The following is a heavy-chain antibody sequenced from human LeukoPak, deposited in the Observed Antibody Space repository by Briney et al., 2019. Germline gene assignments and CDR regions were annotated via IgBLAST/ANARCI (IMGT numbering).Heavy chain of an antibody. D-gene: IGHD3-22*01. CDR2: INTNTGNP. Sequence: ASVKVSCKASGNTFTNYAMNWVRQAPGQGLEWMGWINTNTGNPTYAQGFTGRFVFSLDTSVSTAYLQISSLKAEDTAVYYCARDRDYYDSSGYFQYFQHWGQGTLVTVSS. CDR3: ARDRDYYDSSGYFQYFQH. V-gene: IGHV7-4-1*02. CDR1: GNTFTNYA. J-gene: IGHJ1*01.